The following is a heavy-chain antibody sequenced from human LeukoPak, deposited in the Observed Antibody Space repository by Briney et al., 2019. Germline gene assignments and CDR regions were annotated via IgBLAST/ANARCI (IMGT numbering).Heavy chain of an antibody. V-gene: IGHV5-51*01. D-gene: IGHD2-2*01. CDR1: GYSFTSYW. CDR3: ARHEERYCSSTSCLNWFDP. J-gene: IGHJ5*02. Sequence: GESLKISCKGSGYSFTSYWIGWVRQMPGKGLEWMGIIYPGDSDTRYSPSFQGQVTISADKSINAAYLHWSSLRASDTAMYYCARHEERYCSSTSCLNWFDPWGQGTLVTVSS. CDR2: IYPGDSDT.